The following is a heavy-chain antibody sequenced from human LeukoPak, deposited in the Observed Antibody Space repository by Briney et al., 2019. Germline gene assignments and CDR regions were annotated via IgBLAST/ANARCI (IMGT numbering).Heavy chain of an antibody. CDR2: IKQDGSEK. D-gene: IGHD3-16*02. V-gene: IGHV3-7*01. CDR1: GFTFSSYW. CDR3: ARVEDDYVWGSYRYSLDY. Sequence: GGSLRLSCAASGFTFSSYWMSWVRQPPGKGLEWVANIKQDGSEKYYVDSVKGRFTISRDNAKNSLYLQMNSLRAEDTAVYYCARVEDDYVWGSYRYSLDYWGQGTLVTVSS. J-gene: IGHJ4*02.